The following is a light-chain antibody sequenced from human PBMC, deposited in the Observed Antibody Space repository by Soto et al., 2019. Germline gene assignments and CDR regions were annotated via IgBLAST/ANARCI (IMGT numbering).Light chain of an antibody. V-gene: IGKV3-11*01. CDR1: QSVSSY. J-gene: IGKJ5*01. CDR3: QQRSNWLLIT. CDR2: DAS. Sequence: EIVLTQSPATLSLSPGERATLSCRASQSVSSYLAWYQQKPGQAPRLLIYDASNRATGIPARFRGSGSGTDFTLTISSLEPEDFAVYSCQQRSNWLLITFGQGTRLEIK.